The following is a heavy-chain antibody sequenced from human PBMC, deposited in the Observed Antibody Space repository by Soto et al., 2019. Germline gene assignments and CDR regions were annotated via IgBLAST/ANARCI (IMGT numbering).Heavy chain of an antibody. Sequence: SGTLSLTCSVSGDSISRSSHYWGWIRQPPGKGLEWIGSVHISEKAYYNPSLKSRVTISVDKSKNQFSLKLSSVTAADTAVYYCARSPDSSGYYPRWYYYGMDVWGQGTTVTVSS. J-gene: IGHJ6*02. CDR1: GDSISRSSHY. D-gene: IGHD3-22*01. CDR3: ARSPDSSGYYPRWYYYGMDV. V-gene: IGHV4-39*07. CDR2: VHISEKA.